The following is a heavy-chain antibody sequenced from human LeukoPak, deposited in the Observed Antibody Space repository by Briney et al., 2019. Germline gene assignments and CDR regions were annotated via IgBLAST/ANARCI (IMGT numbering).Heavy chain of an antibody. CDR2: IKQDGSDK. V-gene: IGHV3-7*05. D-gene: IGHD3-22*01. CDR1: GFTFSNYW. J-gene: IGHJ4*02. Sequence: GGSLRLSCAASGFTFSNYWMDWVRQAPGKGLEWVAMIKQDGSDKYYVDSVKGRFTVSKDNAENSLYLQMNSLRAEDTAVYYCARNRGGGSGYSDYWGQGTPVTVSS. CDR3: ARNRGGGSGYSDY.